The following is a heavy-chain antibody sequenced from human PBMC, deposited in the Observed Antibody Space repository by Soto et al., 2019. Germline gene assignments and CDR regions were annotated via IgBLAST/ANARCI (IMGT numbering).Heavy chain of an antibody. Sequence: GGSLRLSCAASGFTFSSYGMHWVRQAPGKGLEWVAVIWYDGSNKYYADSVKGRFTISRDNSKNTLYLQMNSLRAEDTAVYYCAREWFSSYYVYGMDVWGQGTTVTVSS. V-gene: IGHV3-33*01. D-gene: IGHD3-10*02. CDR3: AREWFSSYYVYGMDV. J-gene: IGHJ6*02. CDR2: IWYDGSNK. CDR1: GFTFSSYG.